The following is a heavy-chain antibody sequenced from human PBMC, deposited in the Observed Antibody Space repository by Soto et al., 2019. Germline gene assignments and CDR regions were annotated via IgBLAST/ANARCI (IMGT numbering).Heavy chain of an antibody. CDR1: GGSISSGNYY. J-gene: IGHJ4*02. CDR3: ASTYYNASSGPFDY. Sequence: QVQLQESGPGLVKPSQTLSLTCTVSGGSISSGNYYWSWIRQHPGKGLEWIGYIYYSGSTYYNPSLKSRVTIXVXTXKNQFSLKLSSVTAADTAVYYCASTYYNASSGPFDYWGQGTLVTVSS. CDR2: IYYSGST. V-gene: IGHV4-31*03. D-gene: IGHD3-22*01.